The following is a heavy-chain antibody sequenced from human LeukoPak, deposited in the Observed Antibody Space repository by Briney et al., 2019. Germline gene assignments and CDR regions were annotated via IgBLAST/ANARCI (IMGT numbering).Heavy chain of an antibody. CDR2: IIPIFGTA. D-gene: IGHD3-10*01. J-gene: IGHJ5*02. CDR3: AREYGSGSYP. Sequence: SVKVSCKASGGAFSSYAISWVRQAPGQGLEWMGGIIPIFGTANYAQKFQGRVTISADKSTSTAYMELSSLRSEDTAVYYCAREYGSGSYPWGQGTLVTVSS. V-gene: IGHV1-69*06. CDR1: GGAFSSYA.